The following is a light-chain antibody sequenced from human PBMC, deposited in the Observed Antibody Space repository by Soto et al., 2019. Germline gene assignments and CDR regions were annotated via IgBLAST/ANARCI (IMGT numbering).Light chain of an antibody. Sequence: EIVMTQSPATLSVSPGVRATLSCRASQSVSSNLAWYQQKPGQAPRLLIYGASTRATGIPARFSGSGSGTEFTLTISSLQSEDFAVYYCQQYNNWLGFTFGPGTKVDIK. CDR2: GAS. J-gene: IGKJ3*01. CDR1: QSVSSN. V-gene: IGKV3-15*01. CDR3: QQYNNWLGFT.